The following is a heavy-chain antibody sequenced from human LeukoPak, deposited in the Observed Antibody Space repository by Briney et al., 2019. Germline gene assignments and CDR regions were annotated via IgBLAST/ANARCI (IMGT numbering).Heavy chain of an antibody. D-gene: IGHD6-19*01. CDR1: AYSFTSYW. V-gene: IGHV5-51*01. Sequence: GESLKISCKGSAYSFTSYWIGWVRQMPGKGLEWMGIIYPGDSDTRYSPSFQGQVTISADKSISTAYLQWSSLKASDTAMYYCASSMAGSGFYFDYWGQGTLVTVSS. J-gene: IGHJ4*02. CDR2: IYPGDSDT. CDR3: ASSMAGSGFYFDY.